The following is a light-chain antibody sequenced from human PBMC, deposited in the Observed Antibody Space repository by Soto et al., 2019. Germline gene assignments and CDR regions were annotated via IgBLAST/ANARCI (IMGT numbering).Light chain of an antibody. V-gene: IGKV3-15*01. CDR2: GAS. CDR1: QSVSSN. J-gene: IGKJ1*01. Sequence: EIVTTQSPATLSVSPGERATLSCRASQSVSSNLAWYQQKPGQAPRLLIFGASTRATGIPARFSGSGSGTEFTLTISSLQSEDFAVCYCQQYYSTPPWTFGQGTKVAIK. CDR3: QQYYSTPPWT.